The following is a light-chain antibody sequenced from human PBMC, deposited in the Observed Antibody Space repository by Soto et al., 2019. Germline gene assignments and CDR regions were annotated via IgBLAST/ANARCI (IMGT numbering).Light chain of an antibody. J-gene: IGKJ2*01. CDR2: DAS. CDR1: QSISSW. CDR3: QQYNSYSVT. V-gene: IGKV1-5*01. Sequence: DIQMTQSPSTLSASVGDRVTITCRARQSISSWLAWYQQKPGKAPKLLIYDASSLESGVPSRFSGSGSGTEFTLTFSSLQPDDFATYYGQQYNSYSVTFGQGTKLEI.